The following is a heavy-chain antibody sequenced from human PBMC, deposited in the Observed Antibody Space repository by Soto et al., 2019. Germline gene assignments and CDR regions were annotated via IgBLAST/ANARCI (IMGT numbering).Heavy chain of an antibody. CDR3: ARGGPSGWYLNSGTLYYYYGMDV. CDR1: GGSISSSSYY. J-gene: IGHJ6*02. V-gene: IGHV4-39*01. CDR2: IYYSGST. Sequence: QLQLQESGPGLVKPSETLSLTCTVSGGSISSSSYYWGWIRQPPGKGLEWIGSIYYSGSTYYNPSLRRRVNISVDTSTNQFSLKLSCVTAADTAVYYCARGGPSGWYLNSGTLYYYYGMDVWGQGTTVTVSS. D-gene: IGHD6-19*01.